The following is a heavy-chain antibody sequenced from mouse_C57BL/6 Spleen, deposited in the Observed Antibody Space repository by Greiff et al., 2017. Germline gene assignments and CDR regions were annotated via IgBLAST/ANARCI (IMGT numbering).Heavy chain of an antibody. V-gene: IGHV1-81*01. D-gene: IGHD1-1*01. CDR1: GYTFTSYG. CDR3: ASEGVYYDGYWYFDV. Sequence: QVQLQQSGAELARPGASVKLSCKASGYTFTSYGISWVKQRTGQGLEWIGEIYPRSGNTYYNEKFKGKATLTADKSSSTAYMELRSLTSEDSAVYFCASEGVYYDGYWYFDVWGTGTTVTVSS. CDR2: IYPRSGNT. J-gene: IGHJ1*03.